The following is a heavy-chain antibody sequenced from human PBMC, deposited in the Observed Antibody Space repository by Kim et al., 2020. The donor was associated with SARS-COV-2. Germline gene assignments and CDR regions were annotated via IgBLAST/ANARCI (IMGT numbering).Heavy chain of an antibody. J-gene: IGHJ3*02. CDR1: GFTFSSYD. D-gene: IGHD2-8*02. V-gene: IGHV3-13*01. CDR2: IGTAGDT. Sequence: GGSLRLSCAASGFTFSSYDMHWVRQATGKGLEWVSAIGTAGDTYYPGSVKGRFTISRENAKNSLYLQMNSLRAGDTAVYYCARDRGGVGAFDIWGQGTMVTVSS. CDR3: ARDRGGVGAFDI.